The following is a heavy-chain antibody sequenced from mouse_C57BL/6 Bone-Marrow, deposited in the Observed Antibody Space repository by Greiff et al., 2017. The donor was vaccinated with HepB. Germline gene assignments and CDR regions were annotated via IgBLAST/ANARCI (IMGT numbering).Heavy chain of an antibody. V-gene: IGHV1-54*01. CDR3: ANDYVFAY. J-gene: IGHJ3*01. D-gene: IGHD2-4*01. Sequence: QVQLQQSGAELVRPGTSVKVSCKASGYAFTNYLIEWVKQRPGQGLEWIGVINPGSGGTNYNEKFKGKATLTADKSSSTAYMQLSSLTSEDSAVYLCANDYVFAYWGQGTLVTVSA. CDR1: GYAFTNYL. CDR2: INPGSGGT.